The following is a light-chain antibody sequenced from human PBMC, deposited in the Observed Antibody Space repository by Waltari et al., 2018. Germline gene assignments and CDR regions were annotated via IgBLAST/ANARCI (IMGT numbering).Light chain of an antibody. CDR3: QTGGHGTWV. V-gene: IGLV4-69*02. Sequence: QLVLTQSPSASASLGASVKLTCTLSSGHSNNVIAWHQQQPEKGHRYLMKVTSNGSHRKGDESPDRFSGSRSGAERYLTISSLQSEDEADYYCQTGGHGTWVFGGGTKLTVL. J-gene: IGLJ3*02. CDR2: VTSNGSH. CDR1: SGHSNNV.